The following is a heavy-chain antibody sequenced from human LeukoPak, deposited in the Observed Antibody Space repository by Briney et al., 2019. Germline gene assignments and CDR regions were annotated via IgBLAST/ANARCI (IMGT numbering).Heavy chain of an antibody. CDR1: GFTFSNYA. CDR3: VKGGSTGWQYFDC. Sequence: GGSLRLSCAASGFTFSNYAMSWVRQAPGKGLEWASGITASGVYTYHADSVRGRFTISRDNSKNTVYLQMSSLGAEDTAIYYCVKGGSTGWQYFDCWGQGTLVTVSS. J-gene: IGHJ4*02. CDR2: ITASGVYT. V-gene: IGHV3-23*01. D-gene: IGHD6-19*01.